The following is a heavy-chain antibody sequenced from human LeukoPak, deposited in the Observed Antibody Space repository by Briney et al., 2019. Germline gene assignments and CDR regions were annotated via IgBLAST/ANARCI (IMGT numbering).Heavy chain of an antibody. Sequence: SQTLSLTCTVPGGSISSGDYYWSWIRQPPGKGLEWIGYIYYSGSTYYHPSFKSRVTISVDTSKNQFSLRLSSVTAADTAVYYCARTKYSSGWYVVRSGDPFDYWGQGTLVTVSS. CDR3: ARTKYSSGWYVVRSGDPFDY. J-gene: IGHJ4*02. CDR1: GGSISSGDYY. CDR2: IYYSGST. D-gene: IGHD6-19*01. V-gene: IGHV4-30-4*08.